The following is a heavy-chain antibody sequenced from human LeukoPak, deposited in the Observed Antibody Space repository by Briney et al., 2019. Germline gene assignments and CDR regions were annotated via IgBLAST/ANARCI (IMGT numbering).Heavy chain of an antibody. CDR3: ARGYDYGDYYFDF. J-gene: IGHJ4*02. CDR2: IYYSGST. V-gene: IGHV4-30-4*01. D-gene: IGHD4-17*01. Sequence: NPSETLSLTCTVSGGSISSYYWSWIRQPPGKGLEWIGYIYYSGSTFYNPSLKSRVTISVDTSKNQFSLRLSSVTAADTAVYYCARGYDYGDYYFDFWGQGTLVTVSS. CDR1: GGSISSYY.